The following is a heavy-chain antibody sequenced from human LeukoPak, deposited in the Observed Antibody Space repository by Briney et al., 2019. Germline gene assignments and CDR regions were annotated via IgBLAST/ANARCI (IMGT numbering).Heavy chain of an antibody. CDR2: ISAYNGNT. Sequence: ASVKVSCKASGYTFTSYGISWVRQAPGQGLEWMGWISAYNGNTNYAQKLQGRVTMTTDTSTSTAYMGLRSLRSDDTAVYYCARAPEYGDYGSFDYWGQGTLATVSS. V-gene: IGHV1-18*01. CDR3: ARAPEYGDYGSFDY. CDR1: GYTFTSYG. D-gene: IGHD4-17*01. J-gene: IGHJ4*02.